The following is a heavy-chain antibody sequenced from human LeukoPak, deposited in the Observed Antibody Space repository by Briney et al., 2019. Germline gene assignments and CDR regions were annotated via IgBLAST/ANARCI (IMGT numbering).Heavy chain of an antibody. CDR1: GFTFSNHA. CDR2: IGDSGGST. J-gene: IGHJ6*04. CDR3: AKGGASSPYTYIDV. V-gene: IGHV3-23*01. D-gene: IGHD6-6*01. Sequence: GGSLRLSCAASGFTFSNHAMSWVRQAPGKGLEWVSVIGDSGGSTYYANSVKGRFTISRDNSKNTLYLQMNSLRADDTAVYHCAKGGASSPYTYIDVWGKGTTVIVSS.